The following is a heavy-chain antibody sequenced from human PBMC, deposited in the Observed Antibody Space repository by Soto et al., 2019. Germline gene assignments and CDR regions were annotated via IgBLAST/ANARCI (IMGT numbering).Heavy chain of an antibody. CDR3: ATAAGTPPFFDY. CDR2: ISSSSSYI. D-gene: IGHD6-13*01. CDR1: GFTFSSYS. Sequence: GGSLRLSCAASGFTFSSYSMNWVRQAPGKGLEWVSSISSSSSYIYYADSVKGRFTISRDNAKNSLYLQMNSLRAEDTAVYYCATAAGTPPFFDYWGQGTLVTVSS. V-gene: IGHV3-21*01. J-gene: IGHJ4*02.